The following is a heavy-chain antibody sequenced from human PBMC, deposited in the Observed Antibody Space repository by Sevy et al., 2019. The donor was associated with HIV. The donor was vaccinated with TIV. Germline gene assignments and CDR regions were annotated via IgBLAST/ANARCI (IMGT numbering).Heavy chain of an antibody. D-gene: IGHD1-1*01. V-gene: IGHV6-1*01. CDR3: ARDGGANWDGRPSGTVFDY. CDR2: TYYRSKWWN. CDR1: GDGVSSRGTV. Sequence: SQTLSLTCAMSGDGVSSRGTVWNWIRQSPSRGLEWLGRTYYRSKWWNNYALSVKSRISINPDTSKNQVSLHLNSVTPDDTAVYYCARDGGANWDGRPSGTVFDYWGQGTLVTVSS. J-gene: IGHJ4*02.